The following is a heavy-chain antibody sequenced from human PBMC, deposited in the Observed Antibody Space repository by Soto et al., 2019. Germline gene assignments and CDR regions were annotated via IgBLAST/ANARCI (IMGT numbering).Heavy chain of an antibody. CDR1: GGSISSGGYY. J-gene: IGHJ5*02. Sequence: SETLSLTCTVSGGSISSGGYYWSWIRQHPGKGLEWIGYIYYSGSTYYNPSLKSRVTISVDTSKNQFSLKLSSVTAADTAVYYCARENYGPPPPRLDPWGQGTLVTVSS. CDR2: IYYSGST. CDR3: ARENYGPPPPRLDP. V-gene: IGHV4-31*03. D-gene: IGHD3-16*01.